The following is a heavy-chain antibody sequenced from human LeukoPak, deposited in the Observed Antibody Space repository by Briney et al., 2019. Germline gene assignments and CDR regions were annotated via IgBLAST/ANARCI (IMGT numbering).Heavy chain of an antibody. CDR3: AKENY. V-gene: IGHV3-30*02. J-gene: IGHJ4*02. CDR1: GFTFSSYG. Sequence: GGSLRLSCAASGFTFSSYGMHWGRQAPGKGLGWVAFIRYDGSNKYYAGSVKGRFTIYRDSSKNTLYLQMNSLRSEDTAVYYCAKENYWGQGTLVTVSS. CDR2: IRYDGSNK.